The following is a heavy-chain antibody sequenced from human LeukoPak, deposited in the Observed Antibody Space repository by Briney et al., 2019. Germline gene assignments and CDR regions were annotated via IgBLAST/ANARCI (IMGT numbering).Heavy chain of an antibody. J-gene: IGHJ3*02. CDR1: GSSISSYY. CDR3: ASPMTFMVRGLHGIDGFNI. Sequence: SETLSLTCTVSGSSISSYYWTWIRQPPGKGLEWIGYIYYSGTTYYNPSLKGRVTISLDTSKNKFSLNLTSVSVADTAVYYCASPMTFMVRGLHGIDGFNIWGQGTMVTVSS. CDR2: IYYSGTT. D-gene: IGHD3-10*01. V-gene: IGHV4-59*01.